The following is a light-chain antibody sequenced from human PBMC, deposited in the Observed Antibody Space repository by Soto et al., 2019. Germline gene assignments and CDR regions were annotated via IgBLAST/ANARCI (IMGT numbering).Light chain of an antibody. V-gene: IGKV3-20*01. Sequence: EIVLTQSPGTLSLSPGERATLSCRASQSVSSSYLAWYQQKPGQAPRLLIYGASSRATGIPDRFSGSGSGTDVTLTISRLEPEDFAVYYCQQYDRSPLTFGGGTKVEIK. CDR1: QSVSSSY. CDR2: GAS. J-gene: IGKJ4*01. CDR3: QQYDRSPLT.